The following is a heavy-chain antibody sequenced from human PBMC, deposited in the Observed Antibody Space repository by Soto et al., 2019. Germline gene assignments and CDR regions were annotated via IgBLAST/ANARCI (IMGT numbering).Heavy chain of an antibody. V-gene: IGHV1-3*01. Sequence: ASVKVSCKASGYTFTSYAMHWVRQAPGQRLEWMGWITAGNGNTKYSQKFQGRVTITRDTSASTAYMELSSLRSEDTAVYYCARVVVDTAMVFHYYGMDVWGQGTTVTVSS. CDR1: GYTFTSYA. J-gene: IGHJ6*02. CDR2: ITAGNGNT. D-gene: IGHD5-18*01. CDR3: ARVVVDTAMVFHYYGMDV.